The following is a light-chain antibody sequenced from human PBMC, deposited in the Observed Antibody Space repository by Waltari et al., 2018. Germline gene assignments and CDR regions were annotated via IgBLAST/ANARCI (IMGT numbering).Light chain of an antibody. CDR2: DVS. Sequence: QSALTQPASVSGSPGQSIPIFCPGTSSYVGGPNPFSWYQPHTVKPPKFILYDVSKRPSGVPDRFSGSKSGNTASLRISGLQAEDEADYYCCSYVSRITYVFGTGTKVTVL. CDR1: SSYVGGPNP. CDR3: CSYVSRITYV. V-gene: IGLV2-23*02. J-gene: IGLJ1*01.